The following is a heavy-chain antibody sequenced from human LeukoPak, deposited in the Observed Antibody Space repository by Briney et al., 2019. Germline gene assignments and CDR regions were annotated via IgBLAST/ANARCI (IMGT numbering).Heavy chain of an antibody. CDR3: AKEDSIMDYFDY. CDR2: ISYDGSNK. J-gene: IGHJ4*02. D-gene: IGHD2-8*01. V-gene: IGHV3-30*18. Sequence: GGSLRLSCAASGFTFSSYAMSWVRQAPGKGLEWVAVISYDGSNKYYADSVKGRFTISRDNSKNTLYLQMNSLRAEDTAVYYCAKEDSIMDYFDYWGQGTLVTVSS. CDR1: GFTFSSYA.